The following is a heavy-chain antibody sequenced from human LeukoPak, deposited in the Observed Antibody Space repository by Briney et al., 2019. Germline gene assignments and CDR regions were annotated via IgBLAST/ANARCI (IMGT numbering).Heavy chain of an antibody. V-gene: IGHV3-23*03. CDR3: AKSNGYGLVDI. J-gene: IGHJ3*02. Sequence: PGGSLTLSCAASGFTFKNYAMSWVRQAPGKGLEWVSVIYSGGSTYYADSVKGRFTISRDNSKNTLYLQMNSLRAEDTAVYYCAKSNGYGLVDIWGQGTMVTVSS. CDR1: GFTFKNYA. CDR2: IYSGGST. D-gene: IGHD3-10*01.